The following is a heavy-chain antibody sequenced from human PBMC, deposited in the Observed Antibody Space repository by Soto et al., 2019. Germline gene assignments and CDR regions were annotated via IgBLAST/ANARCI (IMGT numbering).Heavy chain of an antibody. CDR1: GFTFSTYL. D-gene: IGHD6-13*01. CDR3: ARDVGSSSWHALDI. Sequence: HVQLVESGGGVVQPGESLRLSCAASGFTFSTYLIHWVRQAPGKGLEWVAVIYSDGATEYYGDSVKGRFIISRDNSRSTLYVQMNDLRVEVTAVYFCARDVGSSSWHALDIWGQGTMVSVSS. CDR2: IYSDGATE. J-gene: IGHJ3*02. V-gene: IGHV3-33*01.